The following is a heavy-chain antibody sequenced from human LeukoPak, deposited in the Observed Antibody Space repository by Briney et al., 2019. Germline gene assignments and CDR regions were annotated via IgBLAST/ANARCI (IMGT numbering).Heavy chain of an antibody. CDR1: GYSISSGYY. Sequence: SETLSLTCTVSGYSISSGYYWGWIRQPPGKGLEWIGSIYHSGSTYYNPSLKSRVTISVDTSKNQFSLKLSSVTAADTAVYYCARSEYSSGWSYYYYYYGMDVWGQGTTVTVSS. CDR3: ARSEYSSGWSYYYYYYGMDV. CDR2: IYHSGST. V-gene: IGHV4-38-2*02. D-gene: IGHD6-19*01. J-gene: IGHJ6*02.